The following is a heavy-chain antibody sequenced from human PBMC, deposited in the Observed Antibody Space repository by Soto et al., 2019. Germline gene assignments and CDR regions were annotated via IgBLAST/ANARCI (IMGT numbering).Heavy chain of an antibody. CDR1: GFTFFAYW. CDR2: INSDGSHT. V-gene: IGHV3-74*01. D-gene: IGHD2-15*01. Sequence: EVQLVESGGGLVQPGGSLRLSCAASGFTFFAYWIHWVRQVPGKGLVWVSRINSDGSHTSYADSVRGRFTISRDNSKNTVYLQMNSLTAEDTAVYYCARAGQYCTTGTCYPASMGVWGEGTTVTVSS. CDR3: ARAGQYCTTGTCYPASMGV. J-gene: IGHJ6*04.